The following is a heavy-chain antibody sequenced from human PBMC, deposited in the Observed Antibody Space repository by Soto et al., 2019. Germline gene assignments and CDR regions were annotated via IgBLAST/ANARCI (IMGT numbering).Heavy chain of an antibody. CDR3: ARHHQEYGDYGRLVDY. CDR1: GYRFTSYW. CDR2: IYPGDSDT. J-gene: IGHJ4*02. D-gene: IGHD4-17*01. V-gene: IGHV5-51*01. Sequence: PGESLKISCKGSGYRFTSYWIGWVRQMPGKGLEWMGIIYPGDSDTRYSPSFQGQVTISADKSISTAYLQWSSLKASDTAMYYCARHHQEYGDYGRLVDYWGQGTLVTVSS.